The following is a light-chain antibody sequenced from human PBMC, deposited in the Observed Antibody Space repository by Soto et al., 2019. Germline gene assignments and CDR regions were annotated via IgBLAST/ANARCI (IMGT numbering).Light chain of an antibody. Sequence: EIVMTQSPATLSVSPGERATLSCRASQSVSSNLAWYQQKPGQAPRLLIFDTSTRATGIPARFSGSGSETYFTLTISNLQSEDFAVYYCQQYNDWPPKHTFGQGTKLEIK. V-gene: IGKV3-15*01. CDR1: QSVSSN. CDR3: QQYNDWPPKHT. CDR2: DTS. J-gene: IGKJ2*01.